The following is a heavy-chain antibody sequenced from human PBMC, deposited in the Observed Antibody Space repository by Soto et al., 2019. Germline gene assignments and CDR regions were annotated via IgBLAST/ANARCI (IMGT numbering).Heavy chain of an antibody. D-gene: IGHD1-26*01. CDR1: GFTFSDHY. V-gene: IGHV3-72*01. CDR2: TRNKANSYTT. Sequence: EVQLVESGGGLVQPGGSLRLSCAASGFTFSDHYMDWVRQAPGKGLEWVGRTRNKANSYTTEYAASVKGRFTISRDDSKNSLYLQMNSLKTEDTAVYYCARPGIVGAHLYYFDYWGQGTLVTVSS. CDR3: ARPGIVGAHLYYFDY. J-gene: IGHJ4*02.